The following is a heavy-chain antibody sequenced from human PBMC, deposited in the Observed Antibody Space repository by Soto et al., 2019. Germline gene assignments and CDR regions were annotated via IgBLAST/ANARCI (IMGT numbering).Heavy chain of an antibody. J-gene: IGHJ3*02. Sequence: QVQLVQSGADVKKPGASVKVSCKASGYNFTSYGISWVRQAPGQGLEWMGWISPHNDRTKYARRFQDRVTMTTETPTSTGYMELGSLRSDDTAVDYCARALYYSSGRYFDHDAFDIWGQGTGVTVSS. D-gene: IGHD6-19*01. CDR2: ISPHNDRT. CDR1: GYNFTSYG. V-gene: IGHV1-18*01. CDR3: ARALYYSSGRYFDHDAFDI.